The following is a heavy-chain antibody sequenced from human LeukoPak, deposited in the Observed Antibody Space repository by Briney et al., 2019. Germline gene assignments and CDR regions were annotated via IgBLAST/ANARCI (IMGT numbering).Heavy chain of an antibody. CDR3: ARTTNFDL. V-gene: IGHV3-30*03. CDR2: ISYDGSNK. Sequence: GGSLRLSCAASGFTFSSYGMHWVRQAPGKGLEWVAVISYDGSNKYYADSVKGRFTIPRDNYNNTLYLQMNRLRAEDTAVYYCARTTNFDLWGRGTLVTVSS. D-gene: IGHD4-17*01. CDR1: GFTFSSYG. J-gene: IGHJ2*01.